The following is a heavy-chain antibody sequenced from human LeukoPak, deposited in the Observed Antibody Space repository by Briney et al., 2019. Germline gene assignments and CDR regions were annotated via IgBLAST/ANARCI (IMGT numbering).Heavy chain of an antibody. V-gene: IGHV3-30-3*01. Sequence: PGGSLRLSCAASGFTFSTYPMHWVRQAPGKGLEWVAVMSFDGDSDYYSDSVRGRFTVSRDNAKSTLYLQMNSLRPEDTAVYVCARDGSVLWRGYRSISYNYYMDVWGEGTTVTVSS. D-gene: IGHD3-3*01. J-gene: IGHJ6*03. CDR1: GFTFSTYP. CDR2: MSFDGDSD. CDR3: ARDGSVLWRGYRSISYNYYMDV.